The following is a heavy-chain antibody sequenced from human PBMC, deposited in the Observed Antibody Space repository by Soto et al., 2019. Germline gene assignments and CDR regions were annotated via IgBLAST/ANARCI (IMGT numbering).Heavy chain of an antibody. CDR2: ISGSGGST. CDR1: GFTFSSYA. CDR3: AKDMGLMVRGVGPFDI. V-gene: IGHV3-23*01. D-gene: IGHD3-10*01. J-gene: IGHJ3*02. Sequence: GGSLRLSCAASGFTFSSYAMSWVRQAPGKGLEWVSAISGSGGSTYYADSVKGRFTISRDNSKNTLYLQMNSLRAEDTAVYYCAKDMGLMVRGVGPFDIWGQGTMVTVSS.